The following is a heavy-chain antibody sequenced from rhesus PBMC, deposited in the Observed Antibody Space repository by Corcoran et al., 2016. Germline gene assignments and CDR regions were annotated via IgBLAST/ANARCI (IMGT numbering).Heavy chain of an antibody. CDR1: GGSITGVSG. V-gene: IGHV4S7*01. CDR2: IYSTSGKT. J-gene: IGHJ4*01. CDR3: ARVGDCSGGVCYRGDFFDY. Sequence: QVQLQESGPGLVKPSETLSLPCAVSGGSITGVSGWGWLRQPPGPVLEWIGSIYSTSGKTYNNPSLKSRVTVSTDTSKNQFSLKLTSVTAADTAVYYCARVGDCSGGVCYRGDFFDYWGQGVLVTVSS. D-gene: IGHD2-8*01.